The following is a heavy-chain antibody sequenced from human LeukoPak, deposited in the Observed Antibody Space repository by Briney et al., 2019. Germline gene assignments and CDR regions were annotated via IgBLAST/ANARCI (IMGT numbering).Heavy chain of an antibody. D-gene: IGHD3-22*01. Sequence: GGSLRLSCAASGVTFSSYAMSWVRQAPGKGLEWVSAISGSGGSTYYADSVKRRFTISRDNPKNTLYLQMNSLRAEDTAVYYCAKDGITMIVVVQFDYWGQGTLVTVSS. J-gene: IGHJ4*02. CDR3: AKDGITMIVVVQFDY. V-gene: IGHV3-23*01. CDR1: GVTFSSYA. CDR2: ISGSGGST.